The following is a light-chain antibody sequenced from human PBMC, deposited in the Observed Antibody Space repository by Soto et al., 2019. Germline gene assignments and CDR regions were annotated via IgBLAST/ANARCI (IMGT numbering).Light chain of an antibody. CDR2: DAS. Sequence: DIQMTQSPSSVSASVGDRVTITCRASQYIDNWVAWYQQKPGIAPELLISDASNLQSGVPSRFSGSESGTEFTLTINSLQPEDFATYYCQQTNNFPLTFGGGTKVEIK. CDR3: QQTNNFPLT. CDR1: QYIDNW. V-gene: IGKV1-12*01. J-gene: IGKJ4*01.